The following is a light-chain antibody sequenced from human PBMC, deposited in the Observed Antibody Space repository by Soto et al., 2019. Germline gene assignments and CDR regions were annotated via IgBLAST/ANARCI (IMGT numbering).Light chain of an antibody. CDR2: GVS. CDR1: QTVTSGY. V-gene: IGKV3-20*01. J-gene: IGKJ3*01. Sequence: EIVLTQSPDTLSLSPGERATLSCRASQTVTSGYLAWYQQKPGQAPRLLIYGVSTGATGIPDRFSGSGSGTDFTLTISRLEPEDFAVYFCHQYNSWPRGTFGPGTKVEIK. CDR3: HQYNSWPRGT.